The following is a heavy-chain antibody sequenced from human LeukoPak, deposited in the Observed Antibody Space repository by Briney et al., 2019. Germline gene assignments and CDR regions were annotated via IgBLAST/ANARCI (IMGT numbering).Heavy chain of an antibody. V-gene: IGHV3-23*01. CDR1: GFTVSSYA. CDR3: ANAPRVRVYFDY. D-gene: IGHD1-1*01. Sequence: GGSLRLSCAASGFTVSSYAMSWVRQAPGKGLEWGSAISGSGGSTYYADSVKGRFTLSRDNSKNTQYLQMNSLRAEDTAVYYCANAPRVRVYFDYWGQGTLVTVSS. J-gene: IGHJ4*02. CDR2: ISGSGGST.